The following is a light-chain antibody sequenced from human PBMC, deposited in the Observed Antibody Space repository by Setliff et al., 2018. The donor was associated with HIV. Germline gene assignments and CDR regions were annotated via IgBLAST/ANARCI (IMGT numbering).Light chain of an antibody. J-gene: IGLJ1*01. CDR3: QVWDSSSDHYV. CDR1: NIGSKS. Sequence: SYELTQPPSVSVAPGATASITCGGNNIGSKSVHWYQQKPGQAPVLVIYYDSDRPSGIPERFSGSNSGNTATLTISRVEAGDEADYYCQVWDSSSDHYVFGTGTKATV. CDR2: YDS. V-gene: IGLV3-21*04.